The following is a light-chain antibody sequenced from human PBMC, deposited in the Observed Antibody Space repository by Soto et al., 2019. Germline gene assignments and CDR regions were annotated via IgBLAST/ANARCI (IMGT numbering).Light chain of an antibody. V-gene: IGKV1-39*01. CDR3: QQRSNRLT. Sequence: IQMTQSPSSLSASVGDRVTITCRASQSISRNLNWYQQKPGKAPELLIYTASNLQSGVPSRFSGSGSGTDFTLTISSLEPEDFAVYYCQQRSNRLTFGGGTKVDI. CDR2: TAS. CDR1: QSISRN. J-gene: IGKJ4*01.